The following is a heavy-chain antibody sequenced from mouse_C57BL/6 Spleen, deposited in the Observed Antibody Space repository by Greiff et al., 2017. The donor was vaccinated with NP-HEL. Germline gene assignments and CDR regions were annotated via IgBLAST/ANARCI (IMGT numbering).Heavy chain of an antibody. J-gene: IGHJ1*03. CDR2: ISSGGDYI. Sequence: VESGEGLVKPGGSLKLSCAASGFTFSSYAMSWVRQTPEKRLEWVAYISSGGDYIYYADTVKGRFTISRDNARNTLYLQMSSLKSEDTAMYYCTRDTPYYYGSSYYWYFDVWGTGTTVTVSS. V-gene: IGHV5-9-1*02. CDR1: GFTFSSYA. CDR3: TRDTPYYYGSSYYWYFDV. D-gene: IGHD1-1*01.